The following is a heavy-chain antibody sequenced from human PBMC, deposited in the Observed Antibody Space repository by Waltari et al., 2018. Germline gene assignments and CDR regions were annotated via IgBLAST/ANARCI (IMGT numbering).Heavy chain of an antibody. CDR1: GGSIVNNY. Sequence: VKPSETLSLTCSVSGGSIVNNYWSWSRQPAGKGLEWVGRFYSTGDATYNPTLKSRVIISVDWSKNQFALRLSSVTAADTAVYYCAREFDYWGQGILVTVSS. CDR3: AREFDY. V-gene: IGHV4-4*07. CDR2: FYSTGDA. J-gene: IGHJ4*02.